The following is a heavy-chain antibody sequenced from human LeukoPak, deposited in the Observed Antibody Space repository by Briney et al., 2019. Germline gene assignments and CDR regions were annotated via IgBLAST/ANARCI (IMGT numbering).Heavy chain of an antibody. Sequence: ASVKVSCKASGYTFTGYYMHWVRQAPGQGLEWMGIINPSGGSTSYAQKFQGRVTMTRDTSTSTVYMELSSLRSEDTAVYYCATTPYSSGWSATSGNYYFDYWGQGTLVTVSS. CDR2: INPSGGST. CDR1: GYTFTGYY. V-gene: IGHV1-46*01. CDR3: ATTPYSSGWSATSGNYYFDY. J-gene: IGHJ4*02. D-gene: IGHD6-19*01.